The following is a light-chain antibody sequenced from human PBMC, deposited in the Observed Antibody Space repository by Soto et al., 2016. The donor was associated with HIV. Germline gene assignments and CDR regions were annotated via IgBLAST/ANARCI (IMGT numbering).Light chain of an antibody. J-gene: IGLJ3*02. CDR3: QVWDSSSDPWV. V-gene: IGLV3-21*03. CDR1: NIGSEG. CDR2: DDS. Sequence: SYELTQPPSVSVAPGKTARITCGGNNIGSEGVHWYQQKPGQAPVLVVHDDSDRPSGIPERFSGSNSGNTATLTISRVEAGDEADYYCQVWDSSSDPWVFGGGTKLTVL.